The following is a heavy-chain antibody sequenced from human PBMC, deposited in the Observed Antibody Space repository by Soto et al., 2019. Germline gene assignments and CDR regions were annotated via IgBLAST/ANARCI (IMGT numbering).Heavy chain of an antibody. J-gene: IGHJ6*02. CDR3: ARGAERGYYDFWSGYRNAATYYYYGMDV. CDR2: IYYSGST. CDR1: GGSISSYY. Sequence: SETLSLTCTVSGGSISSYYWSWIRQPPGKGLEWIGYIYYSGSTNYNPSLKSRVTISVDTSKNQFSLKLSSVTAADTAVYYCARGAERGYYDFWSGYRNAATYYYYGMDVWGQGTTVTVSS. D-gene: IGHD3-3*01. V-gene: IGHV4-59*01.